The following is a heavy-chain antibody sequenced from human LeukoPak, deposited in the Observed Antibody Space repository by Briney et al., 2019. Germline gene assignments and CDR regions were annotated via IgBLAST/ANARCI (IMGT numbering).Heavy chain of an antibody. CDR3: AVQRGLDY. J-gene: IGHJ4*02. V-gene: IGHV3-23*01. CDR2: VSTSGGST. Sequence: GGSLRLSCAASGLTFSRYAMSWVRQAPGKGLEWVSGVSTSGGSTYYADSVKGRFTISRDNSKNTLHLQMNSLRAEDTAVYYCAVQRGLDYWGQGTLVTVSS. D-gene: IGHD3-22*01. CDR1: GLTFSRYA.